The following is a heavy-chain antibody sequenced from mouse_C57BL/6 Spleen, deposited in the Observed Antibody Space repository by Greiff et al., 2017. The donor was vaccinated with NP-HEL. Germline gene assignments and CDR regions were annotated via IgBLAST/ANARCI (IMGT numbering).Heavy chain of an antibody. CDR2: IYPGGGYT. D-gene: IGHD2-4*01. V-gene: IGHV1-63*01. J-gene: IGHJ3*01. Sequence: QVQLKQSGAELVRPGTSVKMSCKASGYTFTNYWIGWAKQRPGHGLEWIGDIYPGGGYTNYNEKFKGKATLTADKSSSTAYMQFSSLTSEDSAIYYCATYDYDASWFAYWGQGTLVTVSA. CDR3: ATYDYDASWFAY. CDR1: GYTFTNYW.